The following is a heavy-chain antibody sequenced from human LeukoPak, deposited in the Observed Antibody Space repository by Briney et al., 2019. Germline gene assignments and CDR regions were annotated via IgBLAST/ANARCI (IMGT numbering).Heavy chain of an antibody. CDR1: GESFSGFY. D-gene: IGHD3-3*01. Sequence: SQTLSLTCGVYGESFSGFYWSWIRQTPGKGLQWIGEINHSGDINYNPSLESRVTISVDTSKRQFSLRLSSVTAADTAVYYCARRDFALFGVITSFDSWGQGTRVTISS. CDR3: ARRDFALFGVITSFDS. J-gene: IGHJ4*02. V-gene: IGHV4-34*01. CDR2: INHSGDI.